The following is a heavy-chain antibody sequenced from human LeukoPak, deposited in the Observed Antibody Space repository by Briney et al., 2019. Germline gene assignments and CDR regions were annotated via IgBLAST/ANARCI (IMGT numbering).Heavy chain of an antibody. CDR1: GFTFDDYT. V-gene: IGHV3-43*01. CDR2: ISWDGGST. CDR3: AKDSYDSSGYYLN. Sequence: PGGSLRLSCAASGFTFDDYTMHWVRQALGKGLEWVSLISWDGGSTYYADSVKGRFTISRDNSKNSLYLQMNSLRAEDTALYYCAKDSYDSSGYYLNWGQGTLVTVSS. J-gene: IGHJ4*02. D-gene: IGHD3-22*01.